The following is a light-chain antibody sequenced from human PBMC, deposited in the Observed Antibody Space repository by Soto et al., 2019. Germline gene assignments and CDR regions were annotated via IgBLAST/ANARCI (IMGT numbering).Light chain of an antibody. CDR3: QQYGSSPFT. CDR2: GAS. V-gene: IGKV3-20*01. J-gene: IGKJ3*01. CDR1: QSISSSY. Sequence: EIVLTQSPGTLSLSPGERATISCRASQSISSSYLAWYQQKPGQAPRLLVYGASSRATGIPDRFSGSGSGTDFTLTISRLETEDFAVYYCQQYGSSPFTFGPGTKVDIK.